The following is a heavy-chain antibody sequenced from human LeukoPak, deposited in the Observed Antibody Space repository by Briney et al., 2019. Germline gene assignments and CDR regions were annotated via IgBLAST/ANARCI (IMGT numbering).Heavy chain of an antibody. J-gene: IGHJ2*01. CDR3: ARDDYGDYGWYFDL. V-gene: IGHV3-21*01. Sequence: GVSLRLSCAASEFTFSSYSMNWVRQAPGKGLEWVSSISSSSSYIYYADSVKGRFTISRDNAKNSLYLQMNSLRAEDTAVYYCARDDYGDYGWYFDLWGRGTLVTVSS. CDR1: EFTFSSYS. D-gene: IGHD4-17*01. CDR2: ISSSSSYI.